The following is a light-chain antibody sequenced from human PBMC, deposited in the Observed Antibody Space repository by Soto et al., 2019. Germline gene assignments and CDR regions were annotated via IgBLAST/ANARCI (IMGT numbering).Light chain of an antibody. CDR3: QQRSNSPRT. V-gene: IGKV3-11*01. CDR1: QSVSSY. Sequence: EIVLTQSPATLSLSPGERATLSCGASQSVSSYLAWYQQKPGQAPRLLIYDASNRATGIPARFSGIGSGTDFTLTISSLEPEDFAVYYCQQRSNSPRTFGQGTTVEIK. J-gene: IGKJ1*01. CDR2: DAS.